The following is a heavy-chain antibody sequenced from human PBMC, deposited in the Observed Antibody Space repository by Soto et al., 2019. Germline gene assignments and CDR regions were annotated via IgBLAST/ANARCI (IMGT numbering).Heavy chain of an antibody. J-gene: IGHJ6*02. V-gene: IGHV4-61*08. D-gene: IGHD3-10*01. CDR3: ARDSIWFGELLPISPQQHDEYYYYSGMDV. Sequence: LSETLSLTCSVSGGSISSGVDYWSWIRQPPGKGLEWIGYIYYSGSTTHYNPSLKSRVTISVDTSKNQFSLKLSSVTAADTAVYYCARDSIWFGELLPISPQQHDEYYYYSGMDVWGQGTTVTVSS. CDR2: IYYSGST. CDR1: GGSISSGVDY.